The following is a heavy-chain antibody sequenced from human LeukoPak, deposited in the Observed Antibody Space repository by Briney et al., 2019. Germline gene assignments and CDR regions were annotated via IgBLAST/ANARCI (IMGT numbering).Heavy chain of an antibody. J-gene: IGHJ6*04. CDR1: GFTFSSYE. D-gene: IGHD3-10*02. Sequence: PGGSLRLSCAASGFTFSSYEMNWVRQAPGKGLEWVSYISSSGSTIYYADSVKGRFTISRDNTKNSLYLQMNSLRAEDTAVYYCAELGITMIGGVWGKGTTVTISS. V-gene: IGHV3-48*03. CDR2: ISSSGSTI. CDR3: AELGITMIGGV.